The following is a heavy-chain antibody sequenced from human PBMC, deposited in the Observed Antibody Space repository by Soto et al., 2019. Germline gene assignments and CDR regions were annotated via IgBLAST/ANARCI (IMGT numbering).Heavy chain of an antibody. D-gene: IGHD3-22*01. V-gene: IGHV2-70*01. CDR1: GFSLSTSGMC. CDR3: ARTLYQGNYYDSSGYQFDY. CDR2: IDRDDDK. Sequence: GPTLVNPTQTLTLTCTFSGFSLSTSGMCVSWIRQPPGKALEWLALIDRDDDKYYSTSLKTRLTISKDTSKNQVVLTMTNMDPVDTATYYCARTLYQGNYYDSSGYQFDYWGQGTLVTVSS. J-gene: IGHJ4*02.